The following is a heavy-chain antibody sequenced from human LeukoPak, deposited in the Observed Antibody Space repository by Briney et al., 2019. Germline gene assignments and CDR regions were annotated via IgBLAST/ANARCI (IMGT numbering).Heavy chain of an antibody. Sequence: SETLSLTCTVSGGSISSYYWSWIRKPPGKGLEWIGYIYYSARTNYNPSHTSRLTISVETSKTQFSLKLSSVTAADTAVYYCARDPTGTTNWFDPWGQGTLVTVSS. CDR3: ARDPTGTTNWFDP. V-gene: IGHV4-59*01. CDR1: GGSISSYY. D-gene: IGHD1-7*01. J-gene: IGHJ5*02. CDR2: IYYSART.